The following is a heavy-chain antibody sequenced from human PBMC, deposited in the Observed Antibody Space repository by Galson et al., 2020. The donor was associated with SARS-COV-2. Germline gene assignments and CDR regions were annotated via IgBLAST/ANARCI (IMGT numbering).Heavy chain of an antibody. Sequence: GGSLRLFCAGSGFTFSRYAMSWVRQVPGNGLERVSSVTAGGSITYHADTVKGRFTISRDNSKNTLYLQMNSLRVEDTALYYCAKDQGNDYGDKLDYWGQGTLVSVSS. D-gene: IGHD4-17*01. CDR1: GFTFSRYA. V-gene: IGHV3-23*01. CDR3: AKDQGNDYGDKLDY. CDR2: VTAGGSIT. J-gene: IGHJ4*02.